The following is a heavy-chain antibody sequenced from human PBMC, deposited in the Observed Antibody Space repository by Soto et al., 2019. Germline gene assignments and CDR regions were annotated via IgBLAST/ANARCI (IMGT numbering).Heavy chain of an antibody. D-gene: IGHD6-19*01. CDR2: IKQDGSEK. V-gene: IGHV3-7*01. CDR3: AREIIAVAGKVDY. Sequence: PVGSLILSCAASGFTFSSYWMSWVRQAPGKGLEWVANIKQDGSEKYYVDSVKGRFTISRDNAKNSLYLQMNSLRAEDTAVYYCAREIIAVAGKVDYWGQGTLVTVSS. CDR1: GFTFSSYW. J-gene: IGHJ4*02.